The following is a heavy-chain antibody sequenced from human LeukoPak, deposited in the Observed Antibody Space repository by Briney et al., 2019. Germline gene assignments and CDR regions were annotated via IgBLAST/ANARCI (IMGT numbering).Heavy chain of an antibody. CDR3: ARDAGARRGRYYFDY. CDR1: GFTFSSIH. J-gene: IGHJ4*02. Sequence: QPGGSLRLSCAASGFTFSSIHMVWVRQAPGKGLEWVSVTYTGGNSYYADSVKGRFIISRDISKNTLYLQMNSLRAEDTAVYYCARDAGARRGRYYFDYWGQGTLVTVSS. D-gene: IGHD1-26*01. CDR2: TYTGGNS. V-gene: IGHV3-53*01.